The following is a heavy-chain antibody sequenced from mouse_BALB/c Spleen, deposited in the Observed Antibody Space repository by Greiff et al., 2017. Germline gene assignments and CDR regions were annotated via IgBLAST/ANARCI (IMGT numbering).Heavy chain of an antibody. CDR1: GFTFSSFG. CDR2: ISSGSSTI. Sequence: EVQRVESGGGLVQPGGSRKLSCAASGFTFSSFGMHWVRQAPEKGLEWVAYISSGSSTIYYADTVKGRFTISRDNPKNTLFLQMTSLRSEDTAMYYCATIEVYYYGSSYAMDYWGQGTSVTVSS. J-gene: IGHJ4*01. V-gene: IGHV5-17*02. D-gene: IGHD1-1*01. CDR3: ATIEVYYYGSSYAMDY.